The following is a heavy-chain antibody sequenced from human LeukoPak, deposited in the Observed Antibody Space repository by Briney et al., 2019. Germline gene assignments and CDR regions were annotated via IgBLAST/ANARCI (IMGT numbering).Heavy chain of an antibody. J-gene: IGHJ4*02. V-gene: IGHV4-59*08. CDR3: ARTLVVVTAYYFDY. CDR1: GGSISSYY. Sequence: SETLSLTCTVSGGSISSYYWSWIRQPPGKGLEWIGYTYYSGSTNYNPSLKSRATISVDTSKNQFSLKLSSVTAADTAVYYCARTLVVVTAYYFDYWGQGTLVTVSS. D-gene: IGHD2-21*02. CDR2: TYYSGST.